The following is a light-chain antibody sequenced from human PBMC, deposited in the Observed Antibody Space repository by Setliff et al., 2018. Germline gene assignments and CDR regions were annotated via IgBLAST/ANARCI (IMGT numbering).Light chain of an antibody. Sequence: QSALAQPPSASGSPGQSVTISCTGTSSDVGTYKLVSWFQQHPGKGPKLVIYEVNRRPSGVPDRFSGSKSGNTASLTVSGLQAEDEADYYCSSYAGGDIYGFGTGTKVTVL. V-gene: IGLV2-8*01. CDR1: SSDVGTYKL. J-gene: IGLJ1*01. CDR3: SSYAGGDIYG. CDR2: EVN.